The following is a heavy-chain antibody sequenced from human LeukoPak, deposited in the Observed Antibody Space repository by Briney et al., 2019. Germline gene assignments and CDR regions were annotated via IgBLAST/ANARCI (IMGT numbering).Heavy chain of an antibody. V-gene: IGHV1-2*06. D-gene: IGHD6-19*01. Sequence: ASVKVSCKASGYTFTSYYMHWVRQAPGQGLEWMGRINPNSGGTNYAQKFQGRVTMTRDTSISTAYMELSRLRSDDTAVYYCARERIAVAGLMFDYWGQGTLVTVSS. CDR3: ARERIAVAGLMFDY. CDR2: INPNSGGT. CDR1: GYTFTSYY. J-gene: IGHJ4*02.